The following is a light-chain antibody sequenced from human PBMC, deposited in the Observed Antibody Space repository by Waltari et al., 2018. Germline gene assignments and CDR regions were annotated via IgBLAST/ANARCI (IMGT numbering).Light chain of an antibody. Sequence: DIQMPQSPSTLSAFVGDRVTITCRASQSSSTWLAWYHQKPGKAPKLLIYKASRLESGVPSRFSGSGSGTEFTLAISSLQPDDFATYYCQQNNVFPWTFGQGTKVEIK. CDR2: KAS. J-gene: IGKJ1*01. CDR1: QSSSTW. V-gene: IGKV1-5*03. CDR3: QQNNVFPWT.